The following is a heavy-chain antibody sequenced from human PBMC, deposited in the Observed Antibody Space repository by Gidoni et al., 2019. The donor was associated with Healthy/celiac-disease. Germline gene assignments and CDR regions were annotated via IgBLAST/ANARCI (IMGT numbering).Heavy chain of an antibody. CDR1: GGSVSGYY. V-gene: IGHV4-34*01. CDR2: INHSGST. Sequence: QVQLQQWGAGRLKPSETLSLTCAVYGGSVSGYYWSWFRQPPGKGLVWIGEINHSGSTNYNPSLKSRVTISVDTSNNQFSLTLCSVTAADTAVYYCARALYYYDSSGYFVRVYYFDYWGQGTLVTVSS. D-gene: IGHD3-22*01. J-gene: IGHJ4*02. CDR3: ARALYYYDSSGYFVRVYYFDY.